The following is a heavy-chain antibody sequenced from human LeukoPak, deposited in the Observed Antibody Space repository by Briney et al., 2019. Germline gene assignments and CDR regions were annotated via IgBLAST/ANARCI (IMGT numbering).Heavy chain of an antibody. V-gene: IGHV3-30*02. J-gene: IGHJ5*02. D-gene: IGHD5-12*01. Sequence: SGGSLRLSCAASGFTFSSYGMHWARQAPGKGLEWVAFIRYDGSNKYYADSVKGRFTISRDNSKNTLYLQMNSLRAEDTAVYYCAKSGYDFGGWFDPWGQGTLVTVSS. CDR1: GFTFSSYG. CDR3: AKSGYDFGGWFDP. CDR2: IRYDGSNK.